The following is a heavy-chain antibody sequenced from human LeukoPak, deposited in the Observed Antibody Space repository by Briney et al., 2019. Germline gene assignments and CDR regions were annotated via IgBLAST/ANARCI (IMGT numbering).Heavy chain of an antibody. Sequence: GGSLRLSCAASGFTFSDYYMSWIRQAQGKGLEWVAFISSHGSSIFYADSVRDRFTISRDNTRNTLYLRMNSLTADDTAVYYCARGDPYDTTGYPSDYWGQGTLVTVSS. CDR2: ISSHGSSI. CDR1: GFTFSDYY. D-gene: IGHD3-22*01. J-gene: IGHJ4*02. V-gene: IGHV3-11*01. CDR3: ARGDPYDTTGYPSDY.